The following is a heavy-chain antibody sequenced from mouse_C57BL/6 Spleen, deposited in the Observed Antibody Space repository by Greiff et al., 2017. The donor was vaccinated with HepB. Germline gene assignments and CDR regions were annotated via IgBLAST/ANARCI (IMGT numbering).Heavy chain of an antibody. V-gene: IGHV1-82*01. CDR1: GYAFSSSW. CDR3: ARSLDYDYDVIWFAY. CDR2: IYPGDGDT. J-gene: IGHJ3*01. D-gene: IGHD2-4*01. Sequence: VQLQQSGPELVKPGASVKISCKASGYAFSSSWMNWVKQRPGKGLEWIGRIYPGDGDTNYNGKFKGKATLTADKSSSTAYMQLSSLTSEDSAVYFCARSLDYDYDVIWFAYWGQGTLVTVSA.